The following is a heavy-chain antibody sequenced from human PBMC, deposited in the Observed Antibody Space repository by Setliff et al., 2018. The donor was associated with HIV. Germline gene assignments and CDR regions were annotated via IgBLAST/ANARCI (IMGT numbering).Heavy chain of an antibody. CDR1: GFTFSSYS. CDR2: INTDGSDT. Sequence: GSLRLSCAASGFTFSSYSMHWVRQAPGKGPVDISHINTDGSDTNYAASVKGRFTISRDNAKYTLYLQMNSLRVEDTAVYYCVRGSLVPGVDYWGQGTLVTSPQ. V-gene: IGHV3-74*01. D-gene: IGHD3-3*02. J-gene: IGHJ4*02. CDR3: VRGSLVPGVDY.